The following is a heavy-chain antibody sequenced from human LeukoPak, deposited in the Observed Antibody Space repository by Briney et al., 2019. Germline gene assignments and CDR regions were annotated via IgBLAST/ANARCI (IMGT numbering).Heavy chain of an antibody. D-gene: IGHD2-8*01. CDR1: GYTFTGYY. J-gene: IGHJ6*03. CDR3: AREGLGLGVDYYMDV. CDR2: INPNSGGT. V-gene: IGHV1-2*02. Sequence: ASVKVSCKASGYTFTGYYMHWVRQAPGQGLEWMGWINPNSGGTNYAQKFQGRVTMTRDTSISTAYMELSRLRSDDTAVYYCAREGLGLGVDYYMDVWGKGTTVTVSS.